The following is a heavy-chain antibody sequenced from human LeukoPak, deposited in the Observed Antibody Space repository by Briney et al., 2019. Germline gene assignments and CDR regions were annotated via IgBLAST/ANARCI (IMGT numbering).Heavy chain of an antibody. Sequence: SVKVSCKASGGTFSSYAISWVRQAPGQGLEWMGRIIPILGIANYAQKFQGRVTITADKSTSTAYMELSSLRSEDTAVYYCARAGIVVASLVYYGMDVRGQGTTVTVSS. V-gene: IGHV1-69*04. J-gene: IGHJ6*02. CDR3: ARAGIVVASLVYYGMDV. CDR1: GGTFSSYA. D-gene: IGHD3-22*01. CDR2: IIPILGIA.